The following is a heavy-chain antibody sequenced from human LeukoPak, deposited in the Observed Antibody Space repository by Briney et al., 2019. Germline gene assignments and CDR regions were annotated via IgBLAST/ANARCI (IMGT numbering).Heavy chain of an antibody. D-gene: IGHD1-1*01. CDR1: GFSFTSYA. J-gene: IGHJ6*03. CDR3: ARVEATTARSYYYYYMDV. CDR2: ITTGSSYI. V-gene: IGHV3-21*06. Sequence: TGGSLRLSCSASGFSFTSYAMNWVRQAPGKGLEWVSSITTGSSYIYYADSVRGRFSVSRDNAKNSLYLEMNSLRAEDTAVYYCARVEATTARSYYYYYMDVWGKGTTVTVSS.